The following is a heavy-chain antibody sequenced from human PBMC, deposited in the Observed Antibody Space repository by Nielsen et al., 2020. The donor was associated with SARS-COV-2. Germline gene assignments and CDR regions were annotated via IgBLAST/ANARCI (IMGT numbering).Heavy chain of an antibody. D-gene: IGHD3-22*01. CDR1: GDSISSRGNY. CDR3: ARDYYDSSGLNAFDI. J-gene: IGHJ3*02. CDR2: INHSGST. V-gene: IGHV4-39*06. Sequence: SETLSLTCTVSGDSISSRGNYWAWIRQSPGKRLEWIGSINHSGSTNYNPSLKSRVTISVDKSKNQFPLKLSSVTAADTAVYYCARDYYDSSGLNAFDIWGQGTMVTVSS.